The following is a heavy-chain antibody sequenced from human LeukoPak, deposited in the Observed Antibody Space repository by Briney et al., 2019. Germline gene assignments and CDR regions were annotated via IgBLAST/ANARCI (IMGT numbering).Heavy chain of an antibody. J-gene: IGHJ4*02. CDR3: ARDRGPYSSSLYYFDY. CDR2: IYYSGST. D-gene: IGHD6-6*01. CDR1: GGSISSYY. V-gene: IGHV4-59*01. Sequence: SETLSLTCTVSGGSISSYYWSWIRQPPGKGLEWIGYIYYSGSTNYNPSLKSRVTISVDTSKNQFSLKLSSVTAADTAVYYCARDRGPYSSSLYYFDYWGQGTLVTVSS.